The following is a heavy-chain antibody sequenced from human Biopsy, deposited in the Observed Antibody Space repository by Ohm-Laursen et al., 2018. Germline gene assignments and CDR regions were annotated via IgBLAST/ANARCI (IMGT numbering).Heavy chain of an antibody. J-gene: IGHJ6*02. CDR3: ARVAGGYAYYYGMDV. D-gene: IGHD5-12*01. V-gene: IGHV4-38-2*01. Sequence: SETLSLTCAVSGYSVTNDYYWGWIRQPPGKGLEWIGNIYYDGITYYNPSLKSRVAMSVDTSKQQFSLRLTTVTAADTAVYYCARVAGGYAYYYGMDVWGQGTTVIVSS. CDR1: GYSVTNDYY. CDR2: IYYDGIT.